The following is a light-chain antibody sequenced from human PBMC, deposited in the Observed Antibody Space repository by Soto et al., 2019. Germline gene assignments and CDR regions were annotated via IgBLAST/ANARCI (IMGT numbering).Light chain of an antibody. V-gene: IGKV3-20*01. CDR1: QSVSSSN. CDR2: GAS. CDR3: QQYGSSPGA. J-gene: IGKJ1*01. Sequence: EIVLTQSPGTLSLSPGERATLSCRASQSVSSSNLAWYQQKPGQAPRLLMYGASSRATGIPDRFSGSGSGTEFTLSISRLEPEDFAVYYCQQYGSSPGAFGQGTKVESK.